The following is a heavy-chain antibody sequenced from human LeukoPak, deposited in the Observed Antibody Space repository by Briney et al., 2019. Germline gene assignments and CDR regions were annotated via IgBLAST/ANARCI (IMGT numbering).Heavy chain of an antibody. J-gene: IGHJ4*02. CDR3: ARLRVSGSYGPVVDY. Sequence: SGTLSLTCTVSGGSIITTNYYWGWIRQPPGKGLEWIGSIYYSGNTYYKPSLKSRVTISVDTSKNQFSLKLTSVTAADTAVYYCARLRVSGSYGPVVDYWGQGTLVTVSS. CDR1: GGSIITTNYY. V-gene: IGHV4-39*07. D-gene: IGHD1-26*01. CDR2: IYYSGNT.